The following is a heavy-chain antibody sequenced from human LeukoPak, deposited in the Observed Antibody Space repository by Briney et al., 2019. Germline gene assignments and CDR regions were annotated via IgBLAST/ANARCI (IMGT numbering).Heavy chain of an antibody. CDR2: IYSGGST. CDR1: GFTVSSNY. D-gene: IGHD6-13*01. Sequence: GGSLRLSCAASGFTVSSNYMSWVRQAPGKGLEWVSVIYSGGSTYYADSVKGRFTISRDNSKNTLYLQMNSLRAEDTAVYYCARGYSSSWPLFDYWGQGTLVTVSS. J-gene: IGHJ4*02. V-gene: IGHV3-53*01. CDR3: ARGYSSSWPLFDY.